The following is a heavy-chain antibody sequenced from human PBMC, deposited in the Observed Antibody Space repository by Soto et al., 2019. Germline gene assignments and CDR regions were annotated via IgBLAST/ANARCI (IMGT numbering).Heavy chain of an antibody. CDR1: GFTFISYA. CDR3: ARGRGTYSDPLGDY. CDR2: ISYDGGSK. J-gene: IGHJ4*02. D-gene: IGHD1-26*01. V-gene: IGHV3-30-3*01. Sequence: QVQLVESGGGVVQPGRSLRLSCAASGFTFISYAMIWIRQAPGKGLEWVAVISYDGGSKYYGDSVKGRFTISRDNSKNTLYLQMNSLRADDTAAYYCARGRGTYSDPLGDYWGQGTLVTFSS.